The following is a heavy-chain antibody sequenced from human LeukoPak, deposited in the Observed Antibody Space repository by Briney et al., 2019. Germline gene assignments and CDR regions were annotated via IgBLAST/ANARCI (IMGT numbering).Heavy chain of an antibody. Sequence: PGGSLRLSCAAPGFTFSIYAMSWVRQAPGKGLEWVSTLTFSGGSTYYADSVKGRFTISRDNSKNTLYLQMNSLRVEDTAVYYCAKGRTEYAYTSDALDVWGHGTIITVSS. CDR2: LTFSGGST. D-gene: IGHD2-2*02. V-gene: IGHV3-23*01. CDR1: GFTFSIYA. J-gene: IGHJ3*01. CDR3: AKGRTEYAYTSDALDV.